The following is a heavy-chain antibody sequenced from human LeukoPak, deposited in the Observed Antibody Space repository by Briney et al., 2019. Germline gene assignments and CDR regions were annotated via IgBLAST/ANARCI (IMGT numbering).Heavy chain of an antibody. V-gene: IGHV3-66*02. CDR2: IYSGGST. Sequence: TGGSLRLSCAASGFTVSSNYMSWVRQAPGKGLGWVSVIYSGGSTYYADTVKGRFTISRDNSKNTLYLQMNSLRAEDTAVYYCARDNVWGRPYYYIDVWGKGTTVTVSS. CDR1: GFTVSSNY. J-gene: IGHJ6*03. CDR3: ARDNVWGRPYYYIDV. D-gene: IGHD5/OR15-5a*01.